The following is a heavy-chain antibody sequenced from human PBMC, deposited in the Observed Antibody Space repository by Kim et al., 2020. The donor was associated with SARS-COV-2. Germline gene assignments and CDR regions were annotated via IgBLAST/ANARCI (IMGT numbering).Heavy chain of an antibody. V-gene: IGHV3-15*01. Sequence: EKGRFTISRDDSKNTLYLQMNSLTTEATAVYYCTTADTDYGDYLGGLDYWGQGTLVTVSS. D-gene: IGHD4-17*01. J-gene: IGHJ4*02. CDR3: TTADTDYGDYLGGLDY.